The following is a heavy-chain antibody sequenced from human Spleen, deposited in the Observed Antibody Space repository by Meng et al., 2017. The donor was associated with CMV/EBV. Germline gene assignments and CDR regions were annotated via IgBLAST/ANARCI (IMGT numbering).Heavy chain of an antibody. J-gene: IGHJ5*02. CDR1: GYTFTTYD. D-gene: IGHD2-2*01. Sequence: ASVKVSCKASGYTFTTYDINWVRQATGQGLEWMGWMNPNSGNTGYAQKFRGRVTITRNTSISTAYMELSSLRSEDTAVYYCAGVPLAASRRGPAAVIGWFDPWGQGTLVTVSS. CDR2: MNPNSGNT. V-gene: IGHV1-8*03. CDR3: AGVPLAASRRGPAAVIGWFDP.